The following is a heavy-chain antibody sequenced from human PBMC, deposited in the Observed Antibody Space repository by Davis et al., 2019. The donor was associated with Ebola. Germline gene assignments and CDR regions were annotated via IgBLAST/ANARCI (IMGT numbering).Heavy chain of an antibody. V-gene: IGHV3-7*04. Sequence: GESLKISCAASGFTFSSYWMSWVRQAPGKGLEWVANIKQDGSEKYYADSVKGRFTISRDNSKNTLYLQMNSLRAEDTAVYYCARVMVTTLYYYYYGMDVWGQGTTVTVSS. CDR1: GFTFSSYW. D-gene: IGHD4-17*01. CDR3: ARVMVTTLYYYYYGMDV. CDR2: IKQDGSEK. J-gene: IGHJ6*02.